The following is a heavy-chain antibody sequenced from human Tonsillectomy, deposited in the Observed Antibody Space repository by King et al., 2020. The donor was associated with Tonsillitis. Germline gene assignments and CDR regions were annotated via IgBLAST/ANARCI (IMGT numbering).Heavy chain of an antibody. CDR1: GFTFSSYA. Sequence: VQLVESGGGVVQPGRSLRLSCAASGFTFSSYAMHWVRQAPGKGLEWVAVISYDGRNKYYADSVKGRFTISRDNSKNTLYLQLNSLGAEDTAVYYCAREPGIADLNYYYYYFMDVWGKGTTVTVSS. CDR3: AREPGIADLNYYYYYFMDV. D-gene: IGHD6-13*01. J-gene: IGHJ6*03. V-gene: IGHV3-30*04. CDR2: ISYDGRNK.